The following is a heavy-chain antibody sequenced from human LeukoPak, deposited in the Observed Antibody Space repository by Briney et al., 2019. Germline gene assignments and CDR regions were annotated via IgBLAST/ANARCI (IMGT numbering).Heavy chain of an antibody. J-gene: IGHJ4*02. CDR3: ARESNDYVWGSYRYPLDC. Sequence: GGSLRLSCAASGFTFSSYEMNWVRQAPGKGLEWVSYISSSGSTIYYADSVKGRFTISRDNAKNSLYLQMNSLRAEDTAVYYCARESNDYVWGSYRYPLDCWGQGTLVTVSS. CDR1: GFTFSSYE. D-gene: IGHD3-16*02. V-gene: IGHV3-48*03. CDR2: ISSSGSTI.